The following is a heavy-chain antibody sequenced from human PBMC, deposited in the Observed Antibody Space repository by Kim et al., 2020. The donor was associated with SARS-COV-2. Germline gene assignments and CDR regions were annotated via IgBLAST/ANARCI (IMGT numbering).Heavy chain of an antibody. Sequence: ASVKVSCKASGYTFTSYGFNWVRQAPRQGLEWMGWISSYSGNTNYAQKLQGRVTMTTDTSTSTAYMELNNLRSDDTAVYYCARGGTSSRLPGFYYYGMDVWGQGTTVTVSS. CDR1: GYTFTSYG. CDR3: ARGGTSSRLPGFYYYGMDV. D-gene: IGHD6-6*01. J-gene: IGHJ6*02. V-gene: IGHV1-18*04. CDR2: ISSYSGNT.